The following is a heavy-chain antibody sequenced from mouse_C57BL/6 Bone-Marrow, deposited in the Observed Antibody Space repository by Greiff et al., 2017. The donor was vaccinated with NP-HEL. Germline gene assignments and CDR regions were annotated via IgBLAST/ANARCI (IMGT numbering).Heavy chain of an antibody. V-gene: IGHV1-5*01. CDR3: TRWFYDYDDGDYAMDY. CDR1: GYTFTSYW. J-gene: IGHJ4*01. CDR2: IYPGNSDT. D-gene: IGHD2-4*01. Sequence: EVQLQQSGTVLARPGASVKMSCKTSGYTFTSYWMHWVKQRPGQGLEWIGAIYPGNSDTSYNQKFKGKAKLTAVTSASTAYMELSSLTNEDSAVYYCTRWFYDYDDGDYAMDYWGQGTSVTVSS.